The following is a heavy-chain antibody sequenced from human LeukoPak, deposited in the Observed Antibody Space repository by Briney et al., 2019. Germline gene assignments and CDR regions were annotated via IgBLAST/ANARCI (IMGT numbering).Heavy chain of an antibody. CDR2: TYYGGST. CDR1: GASITSGGYY. CDR3: ARMPSRFQFDERKGHYYYGLDV. V-gene: IGHV4-31*03. D-gene: IGHD2-2*01. Sequence: SETLSLTCSVSGASITSGGYYWNWIRQLPGKGLEWIGNTYYGGSTHYSPSLRSRTFISVDTSESQLSLELTSVTAADTAVYYCARMPSRFQFDERKGHYYYGLDVWGQGTRVTVSS. J-gene: IGHJ6*01.